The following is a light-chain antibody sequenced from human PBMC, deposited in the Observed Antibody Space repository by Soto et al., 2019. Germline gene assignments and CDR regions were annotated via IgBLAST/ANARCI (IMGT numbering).Light chain of an antibody. V-gene: IGLV1-44*01. J-gene: IGLJ1*01. Sequence: QSVLTQPPSASGTPGQRVTISCSGSSSNIGTNTVTWYQQVPGTAPKLLIYSNTQRPSGVPDRFSGSKSGTSASLAISELQSEDEADYYCAAWDDSLNAYVFGSGTKLTVL. CDR1: SSNIGTNT. CDR3: AAWDDSLNAYV. CDR2: SNT.